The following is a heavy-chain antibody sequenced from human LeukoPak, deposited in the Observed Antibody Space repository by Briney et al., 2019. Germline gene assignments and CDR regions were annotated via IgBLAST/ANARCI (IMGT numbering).Heavy chain of an antibody. CDR2: ISYDGSNK. CDR3: SRGSGWYGPYFDY. J-gene: IGHJ4*02. Sequence: GRSLRLSCAASGFTFSSYGVHWVRQAPGKGLGWVAVISYDGSNKYYADSVKGRFTISRDNSKNTLYLQMNSLRAEDTAVYYCSRGSGWYGPYFDYWGQGTLVTVSS. D-gene: IGHD6-19*01. V-gene: IGHV3-30*03. CDR1: GFTFSSYG.